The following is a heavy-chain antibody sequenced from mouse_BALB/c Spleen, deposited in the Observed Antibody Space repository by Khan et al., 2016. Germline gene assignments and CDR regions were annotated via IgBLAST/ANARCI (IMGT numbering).Heavy chain of an antibody. CDR2: INPDSSTI. CDR3: ARLQYYGYMNY. J-gene: IGHJ2*01. V-gene: IGHV4-1*02. Sequence: EVKLLESGGGLVQPGGSLKLSCAASGFDFSRYWMSWVRQAPGKGLEWIGEINPDSSTINYTPSLKDKFIISRDNANNTPYLQMGKVRSEDTALYFCARLQYYGYMNYWGQGTTLTVSS. CDR1: GFDFSRYW. D-gene: IGHD1-2*01.